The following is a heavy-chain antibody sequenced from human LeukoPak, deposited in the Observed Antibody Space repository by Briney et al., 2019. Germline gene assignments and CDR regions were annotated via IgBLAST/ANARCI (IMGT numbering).Heavy chain of an antibody. CDR1: GYSFTSYW. V-gene: IGHV5-51*01. J-gene: IGHJ3*02. Sequence: GESLKISCKGSGYSFTSYWIGWVRQMPGKGLDWMGIIYPGASDTRYSPSFQGQVTISADKSISTAYLQWSSLKASDTAIYYCARFMGCGELHSAFDIWGQGTMVTVSS. CDR2: IYPGASDT. CDR3: ARFMGCGELHSAFDI. D-gene: IGHD3-10*01.